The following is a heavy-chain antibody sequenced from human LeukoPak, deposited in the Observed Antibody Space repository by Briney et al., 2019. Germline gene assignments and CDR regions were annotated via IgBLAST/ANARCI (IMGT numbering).Heavy chain of an antibody. D-gene: IGHD3-10*01. CDR3: TRDGVLLWFGELFGY. CDR2: IRSKAYGGTT. Sequence: RPGGSLRLSCTASGFTFGDYAMSWVRQAPGKGLEWVGFIRSKAYGGTTEYAASVKGRFTISRDDSKSIAYLQMNSLKTEDTAVYYCTRDGVLLWFGELFGYWGQGTLVTVSS. J-gene: IGHJ4*02. CDR1: GFTFGDYA. V-gene: IGHV3-49*04.